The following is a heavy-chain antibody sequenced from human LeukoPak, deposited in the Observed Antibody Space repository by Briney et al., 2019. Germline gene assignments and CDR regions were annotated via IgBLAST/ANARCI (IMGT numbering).Heavy chain of an antibody. D-gene: IGHD3-3*01. V-gene: IGHV3-30*18. J-gene: IGHJ4*02. Sequence: GGSLRLSCAASGFTFSSYGMHWVRQAPGKGLEWVAVISYDGSNKYYADSAKGRFTISRDNSKDTLYLQMNSLRAEDTAVYYCAKDLITTTRQVWGQGTLVTVSS. CDR2: ISYDGSNK. CDR3: AKDLITTTRQV. CDR1: GFTFSSYG.